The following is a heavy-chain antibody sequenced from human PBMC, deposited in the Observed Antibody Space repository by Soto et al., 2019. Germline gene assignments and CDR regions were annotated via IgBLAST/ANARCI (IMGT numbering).Heavy chain of an antibody. Sequence: SETLSLTCTVSGGSISSSSYYWGWIRQPPGKGLEWIGSIYYSGSAYYNPSLKSRVTISVDTSKNQFSLKLSSVTAADTAVYYCARETNGSGSYLGFYFDYWGQGTLVTVSS. CDR3: ARETNGSGSYLGFYFDY. V-gene: IGHV4-39*07. J-gene: IGHJ4*02. D-gene: IGHD3-10*01. CDR1: GGSISSSSYY. CDR2: IYYSGSA.